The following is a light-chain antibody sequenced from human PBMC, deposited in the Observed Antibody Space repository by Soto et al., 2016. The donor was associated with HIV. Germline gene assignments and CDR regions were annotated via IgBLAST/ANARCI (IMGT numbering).Light chain of an antibody. J-gene: IGLJ2*01. CDR1: NVGSKS. Sequence: SYELTQPPSLSVAPRKTARITCGGNNVGSKSVQWYQQKPGQAPILVLYDDSDRPSGIPERFSGSNSGDTATLTISRVEAGDEADYYCQVWDASTDLVVFGGGTKLTAL. CDR3: QVWDASTDLVV. V-gene: IGLV3-21*03. CDR2: DDS.